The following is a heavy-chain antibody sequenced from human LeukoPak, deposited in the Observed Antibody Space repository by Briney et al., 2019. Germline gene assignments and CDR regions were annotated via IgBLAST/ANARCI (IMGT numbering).Heavy chain of an antibody. CDR2: ISGGAEST. CDR1: GFTFSTYA. V-gene: IGHV3-23*01. CDR3: TTVSYDFWSGYGY. Sequence: PGGSLRLSCAASGFTFSTYAMNWVRQAPGKGLEWVSTISGGAESTYYADSVKGRLTISRDNSKNRLYLQMNSLKTEDTAIYYCTTVSYDFWSGYGYWGQGILVTVSS. J-gene: IGHJ4*02. D-gene: IGHD3-3*01.